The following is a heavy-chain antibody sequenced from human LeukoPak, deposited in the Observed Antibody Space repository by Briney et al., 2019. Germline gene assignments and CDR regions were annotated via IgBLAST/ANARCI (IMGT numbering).Heavy chain of an antibody. CDR1: GGSISGYY. Sequence: SETLSLTCTVSGGSISGYYWSWIRQPPGKGLEWIGYIYYSGSTNYNPSLKSRVTISLDTSKNQFSLKLSSVTAADTAVYYCAREATLYDSSGDFLDYWGQGTLVTVSS. D-gene: IGHD3-22*01. J-gene: IGHJ4*02. CDR2: IYYSGST. V-gene: IGHV4-59*12. CDR3: AREATLYDSSGDFLDY.